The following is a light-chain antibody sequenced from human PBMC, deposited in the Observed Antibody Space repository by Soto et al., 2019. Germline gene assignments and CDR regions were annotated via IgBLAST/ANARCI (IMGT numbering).Light chain of an antibody. Sequence: ETVLTQSPGTLCLSPGERATLSCRASQSVSSNYLAWYQQKPGQAPRLLIYGASNRATGIPDRFSGSGSGTDFTLTISRLEPEDFAVYSCQQYGSSLVVTFGQGTKVEIK. CDR2: GAS. V-gene: IGKV3-20*01. J-gene: IGKJ1*01. CDR3: QQYGSSLVVT. CDR1: QSVSSNY.